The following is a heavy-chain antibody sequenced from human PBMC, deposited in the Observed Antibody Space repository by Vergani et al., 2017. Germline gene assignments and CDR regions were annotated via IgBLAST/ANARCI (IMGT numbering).Heavy chain of an antibody. Sequence: EVQLVESGGGLVQPGRSLRLSCAASGFTFDDYAMHWVRQAPGKGLEWVSGISWNSGSIGYADSVKGRFTISRDNAKNSLYLQMNSLRAEDTAVYYCASVHRSRRWGQGTLVTVSS. CDR3: ASVHRSRR. J-gene: IGHJ4*02. CDR1: GFTFDDYA. V-gene: IGHV3-9*01. CDR2: ISWNSGSI. D-gene: IGHD3-3*01.